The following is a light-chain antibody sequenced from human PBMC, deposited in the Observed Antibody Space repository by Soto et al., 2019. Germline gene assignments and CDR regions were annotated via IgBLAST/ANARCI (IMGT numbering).Light chain of an antibody. CDR1: QSVSSSY. V-gene: IGKV3D-20*02. CDR3: QQRSNWPPEIT. J-gene: IGKJ5*01. CDR2: DAS. Sequence: EIMLTQSPGTLCSCGLERASLXCTASQSVSSSYLAWYQQKPGQAPRLLIYDASNRATGIPARFSGSGSGTDFTLTISSLEPEDFAVYYCQQRSNWPPEITFGQGTRLEIK.